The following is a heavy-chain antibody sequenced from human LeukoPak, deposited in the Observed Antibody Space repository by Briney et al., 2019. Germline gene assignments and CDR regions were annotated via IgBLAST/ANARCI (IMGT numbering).Heavy chain of an antibody. CDR1: GYTFTSYG. Sequence: ASVKVSCKASGYTFTSYGISWVRQAPGQGLEWMGWISAYNGNTNYAQKLQGRVTMTTDTSTSTAYMELRSLRSDDTDVYYCARGVDDFWSGYSMYYFDYWGQGTLVTVSS. CDR3: ARGVDDFWSGYSMYYFDY. D-gene: IGHD3-3*01. J-gene: IGHJ4*02. CDR2: ISAYNGNT. V-gene: IGHV1-18*01.